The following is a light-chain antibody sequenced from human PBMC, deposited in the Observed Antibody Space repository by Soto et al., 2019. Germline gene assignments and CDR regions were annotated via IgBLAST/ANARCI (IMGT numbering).Light chain of an antibody. Sequence: QSVLTQPRSVSGSPGQSVTISCTGTSSNVGNYNYVSWYQQHPGKAPKLIIYDVNKRPSGVPDRFSGSKSGNTASLTISGLQAEDDADYSCCSYAGGYTWIFGGGTKLTVL. CDR3: CSYAGGYTWI. V-gene: IGLV2-11*01. J-gene: IGLJ2*01. CDR1: SSNVGNYNY. CDR2: DVN.